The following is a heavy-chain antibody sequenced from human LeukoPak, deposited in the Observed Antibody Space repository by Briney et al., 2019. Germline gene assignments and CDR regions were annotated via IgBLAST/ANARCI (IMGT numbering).Heavy chain of an antibody. CDR2: IYYSGST. CDR3: AAHIVVVPAAMDGGYYYYMDV. CDR1: GGSINNYY. Sequence: PSETLSLTCTVSGGSINNYYWSWIRQPPGKGLEWIGYIYYSGSTNYNPSLKSRVTISVDTSKNQFSLKLSSVTAADTAVYYCAAHIVVVPAAMDGGYYYYMDVWGKGTTVTVSS. D-gene: IGHD2-2*01. V-gene: IGHV4-59*01. J-gene: IGHJ6*03.